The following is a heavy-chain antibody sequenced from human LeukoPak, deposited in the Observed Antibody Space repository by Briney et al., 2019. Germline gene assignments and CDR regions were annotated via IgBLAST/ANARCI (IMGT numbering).Heavy chain of an antibody. CDR3: ASTVPVWGSYRYYFDY. V-gene: IGHV1-69*05. Sequence: SVKVSCKASGGTFSSYAISWVRQAPGQGLEWMGRIIPIFGTANYAQKFQGRGTITTDESTSTPYMELSSLRSEDTAVYYCASTVPVWGSYRYYFDYWGQGTLVTVSS. CDR2: IIPIFGTA. D-gene: IGHD3-16*02. CDR1: GGTFSSYA. J-gene: IGHJ4*02.